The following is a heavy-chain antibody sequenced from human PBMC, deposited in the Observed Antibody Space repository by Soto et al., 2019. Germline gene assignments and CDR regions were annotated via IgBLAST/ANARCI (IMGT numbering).Heavy chain of an antibody. CDR2: IYYTGST. V-gene: IGHV4-59*11. CDR3: TRGGTHSSVDGLHYYGMDI. J-gene: IGHJ6*02. Sequence: PSETLSLTCTVSGGSISSQYCSWIRRPPGKRPEGIGDIYYTGSTYYNPSLKRRVTISVDTSKNQFSLRLSSVSAADTDGYYCTRGGTHSSVDGLHYYGMDIWGQGTTVTVSS. D-gene: IGHD6-19*01. CDR1: GGSISSQY.